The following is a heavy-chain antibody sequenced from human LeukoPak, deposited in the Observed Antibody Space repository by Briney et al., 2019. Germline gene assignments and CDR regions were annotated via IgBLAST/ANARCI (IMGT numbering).Heavy chain of an antibody. CDR2: ISSSSSYI. CDR3: ARGYSSGWYSPRN. D-gene: IGHD6-19*01. CDR1: GFTFSSYS. V-gene: IGHV3-21*01. Sequence: GGSLRLSCAASGFTFSSYSMNWVRQAPGKGLEWVSSISSSSSYIYYADSVKSRSTISRDNAKNSLYLQMNSLRAEDTAVYYCARGYSSGWYSPRNWGQGTLVTVSS. J-gene: IGHJ4*02.